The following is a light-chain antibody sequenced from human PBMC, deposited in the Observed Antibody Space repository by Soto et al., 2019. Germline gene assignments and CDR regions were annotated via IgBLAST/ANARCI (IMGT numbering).Light chain of an antibody. CDR3: SSYTISSTLV. V-gene: IGLV2-14*01. CDR1: SSDVGSYDY. Sequence: SALTQPASVSGSPGQSITISCTGTSSDVGSYDYVSWYQQHPGKAPKLMIYDVSHRPSGVSNRFSGSKSGNTASLTISGLQAEDEADYYCSSYTISSTLVFGGGTKVTVL. J-gene: IGLJ2*01. CDR2: DVS.